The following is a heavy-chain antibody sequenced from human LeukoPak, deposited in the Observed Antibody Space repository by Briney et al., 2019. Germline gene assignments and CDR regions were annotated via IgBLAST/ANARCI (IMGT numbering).Heavy chain of an antibody. CDR1: GFTFGSYA. CDR3: ARLVGVSPLDY. J-gene: IGHJ4*02. Sequence: PGGSMRLAWVVDGFTFGSYAMYWDSQVPGEGLEWVSEISGSPDNTYYADSVKGRFATSRDDSRNTLYLQMNSLRAEDTAVYYCARLVGVSPLDYWGQGTPVTVSS. D-gene: IGHD3-16*01. CDR2: ISGSPDNT. V-gene: IGHV3-23*01.